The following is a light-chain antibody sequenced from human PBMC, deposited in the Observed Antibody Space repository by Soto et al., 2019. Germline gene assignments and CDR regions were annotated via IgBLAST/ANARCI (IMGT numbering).Light chain of an antibody. CDR1: SGHSNYA. Sequence: QLVLTQSPSASASLGASVKLTCTLSSGHSNYAIAWHQQQAEKGPRYLMKLNSDGSHSKGDGIPDRFSGSSPGAERYLTIPSLQSEDEADYCCHTWGSGIVVFGGGTKLIVL. V-gene: IGLV4-69*01. CDR2: LNSDGSH. CDR3: HTWGSGIVV. J-gene: IGLJ2*01.